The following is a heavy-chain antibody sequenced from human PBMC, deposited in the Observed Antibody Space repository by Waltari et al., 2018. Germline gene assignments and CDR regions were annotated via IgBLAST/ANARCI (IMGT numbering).Heavy chain of an antibody. Sequence: QVQLVQSGAEVQKPGASVKVSCKSSGYTFTGSYIHCVRQAPGQGLEWMGWINPNSGGTNYAQKFQGRVTMTRDTSISTAYMELSRLRSDDTAVYYCALEGRPINWFDPWGQGTLVTVSS. CDR2: INPNSGGT. CDR1: GYTFTGSY. V-gene: IGHV1-2*02. J-gene: IGHJ5*02. CDR3: ALEGRPINWFDP.